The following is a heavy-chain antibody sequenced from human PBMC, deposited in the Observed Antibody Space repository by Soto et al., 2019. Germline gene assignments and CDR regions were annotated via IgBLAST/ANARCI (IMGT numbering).Heavy chain of an antibody. CDR1: GDSISKNYW. D-gene: IGHD3-3*01. V-gene: IGHV4-4*02. J-gene: IGHJ4*02. CDR3: ARGDFWSGSDY. CDR2: IFHSGGT. Sequence: SETLSLTCDVSGDSISKNYWWTWVRQIPGEGLQWIGEIFHSGGTNDGPPLKNRVNISVDTSNSRFSLRLSSVTAADTAVYYCARGDFWSGSDYWGQGSQVTVSS.